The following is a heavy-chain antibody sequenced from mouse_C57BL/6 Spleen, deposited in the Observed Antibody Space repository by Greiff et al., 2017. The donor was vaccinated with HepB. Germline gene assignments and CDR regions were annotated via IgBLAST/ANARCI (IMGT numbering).Heavy chain of an antibody. CDR1: GYTFTSYT. J-gene: IGHJ2*01. Sequence: VQLQESGAELARPGASVKMSCKASGYTFTSYTMHWVKQRPGQGLEWIGYINPSSGYTKYNQKFKDKATLTADKSSSTAYMQLSSLTSEDSAVYYCARGKLGYFDYWGQGTTLTVSS. CDR2: INPSSGYT. CDR3: ARGKLGYFDY. D-gene: IGHD4-1*01. V-gene: IGHV1-4*01.